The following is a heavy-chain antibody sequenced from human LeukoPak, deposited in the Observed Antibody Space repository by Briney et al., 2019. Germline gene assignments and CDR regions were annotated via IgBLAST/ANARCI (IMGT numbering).Heavy chain of an antibody. D-gene: IGHD6-19*01. J-gene: IGHJ4*02. CDR2: INHSGST. Sequence: SETLSLTCAVYGGSFSGYYWSWIRQPPGKGLEWIGEINHSGSTNYNPSLKSRVTISVDTSKNQFSLKLSSVTAADTAVYYCARLSVGIAVAGPDYWGQGTLVTVSS. V-gene: IGHV4-34*01. CDR3: ARLSVGIAVAGPDY. CDR1: GGSFSGYY.